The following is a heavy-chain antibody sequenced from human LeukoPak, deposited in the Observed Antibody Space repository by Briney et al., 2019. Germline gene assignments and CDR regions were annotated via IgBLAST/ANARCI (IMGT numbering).Heavy chain of an antibody. CDR1: GDSISSYY. CDR3: ARLLYTSGYYPFDY. V-gene: IGHV4-59*08. Sequence: SETLSLTCTVSGDSISSYYCSWIRQPPRKGLEGSGYSYYSGSTNYNPSLKSRVTISVDTSESQFSLGLTSVTAADTAVYYCARLLYTSGYYPFDYWGQGTLVTVSS. J-gene: IGHJ4*02. CDR2: SYYSGST. D-gene: IGHD3-22*01.